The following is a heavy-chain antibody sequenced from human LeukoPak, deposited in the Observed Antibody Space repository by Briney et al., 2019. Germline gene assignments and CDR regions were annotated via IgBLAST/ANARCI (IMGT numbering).Heavy chain of an antibody. CDR3: VRDSGEIPNTYYYDSSGYLHY. J-gene: IGHJ4*02. V-gene: IGHV3-33*01. CDR1: GFTFNTYG. Sequence: PGGSLRLSCAASGFTFNTYGMHWVRQAPGKGLEWVAVIWYDGSNKYYADSVRGRFTISRDNSKNTLYLQMKRLRAEDTAVYFCVRDSGEIPNTYYYDSSGYLHYWGPGTLVTVSS. CDR2: IWYDGSNK. D-gene: IGHD3-22*01.